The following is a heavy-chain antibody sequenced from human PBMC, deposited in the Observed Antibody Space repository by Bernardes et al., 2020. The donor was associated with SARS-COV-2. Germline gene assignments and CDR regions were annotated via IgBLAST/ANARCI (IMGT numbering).Heavy chain of an antibody. CDR3: AKEEGFLLPFDY. Sequence: GGSLRLSCAASGFTFSTNVVHWVRQAPGKGLEWVSVMSHDGYYKHYADSVKGRFTISRDNSTNTLFLQMSSLRVEDTAVYYCAKEEGFLLPFDYWGQGTLVTVSS. V-gene: IGHV3-30*18. D-gene: IGHD1-26*01. J-gene: IGHJ4*02. CDR1: GFTFSTNV. CDR2: MSHDGYYK.